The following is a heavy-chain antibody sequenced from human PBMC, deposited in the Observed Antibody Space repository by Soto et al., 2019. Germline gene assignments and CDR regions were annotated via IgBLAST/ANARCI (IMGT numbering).Heavy chain of an antibody. Sequence: SETLSLTCTVSGGSFDSSSYYWTWVRQPPGKGLEWIGTFYYSGSTYYNPSLKGRVTISLDTSRNHFSLRLTFVTAADTAMYYCARPVGGPVYGIDVWGQGTTVSVSS. CDR1: GGSFDSSSYY. CDR3: ARPVGGPVYGIDV. D-gene: IGHD1-26*01. V-gene: IGHV4-39*02. J-gene: IGHJ6*02. CDR2: FYYSGST.